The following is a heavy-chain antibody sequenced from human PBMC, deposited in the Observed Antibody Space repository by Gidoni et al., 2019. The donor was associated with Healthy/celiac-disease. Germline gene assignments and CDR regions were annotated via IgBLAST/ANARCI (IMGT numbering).Heavy chain of an antibody. Sequence: EVQLVESGGGLVQPGGSLRLSCAASGFTFSSYSMNWVRQAPGKGLEWVSYISSSSSTIYYADSVKGRFTISRDNAKNSLYLQMNSLRAEDTAVYYCARAPFGESTMYGMDVWGQGTTVTVSS. V-gene: IGHV3-48*01. CDR2: ISSSSSTI. CDR3: ARAPFGESTMYGMDV. J-gene: IGHJ6*02. CDR1: GFTFSSYS. D-gene: IGHD3-10*01.